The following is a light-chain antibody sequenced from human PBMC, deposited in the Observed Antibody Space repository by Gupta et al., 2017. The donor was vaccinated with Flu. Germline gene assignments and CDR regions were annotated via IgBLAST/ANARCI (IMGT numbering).Light chain of an antibody. CDR1: QGLDNG. CDR3: QKFNS. V-gene: IGKV1-13*02. Sequence: AIQLTQSPSSLSASVGDRVTLTCRTSQGLDNGLAWYQQKPGKPPQLLIYDASRLFSGVSSRFSGSGSGTEFTLTISSLQPEDFATYYGQKFNSFGPGTKVDVK. J-gene: IGKJ3*01. CDR2: DAS.